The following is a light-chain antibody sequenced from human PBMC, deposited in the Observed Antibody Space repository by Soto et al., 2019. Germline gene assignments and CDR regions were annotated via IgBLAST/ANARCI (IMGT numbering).Light chain of an antibody. J-gene: IGLJ1*01. V-gene: IGLV1-51*01. CDR2: DDN. CDR1: SSNIGGNS. CDR3: GSWDSSLSAYV. Sequence: PRPPSVSAAPGEMVTISFSGGSSNIGGNSVSWYQQLPGTAPKLLIYDDNKRPSGIPDRFSGSKSGTSATLGITGFQTGDEADYYCGSWDSSLSAYVFGTGTKVTVL.